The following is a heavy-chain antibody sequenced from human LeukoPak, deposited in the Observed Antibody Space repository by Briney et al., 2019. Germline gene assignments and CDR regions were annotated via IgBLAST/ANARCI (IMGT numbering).Heavy chain of an antibody. CDR2: IYYSGST. CDR3: ARDGVQLGLPAAFDI. D-gene: IGHD5-18*01. Sequence: SETLSLTCTVSGGSISSSSYYWGWIRQPPGKGLEWIGSIYYSGSTYYNPSLKSRVTISVETSKNQFSLKLSSVTAADTAVYYCARDGVQLGLPAAFDIWGQGTMVTVSS. J-gene: IGHJ3*02. CDR1: GGSISSSSYY. V-gene: IGHV4-39*07.